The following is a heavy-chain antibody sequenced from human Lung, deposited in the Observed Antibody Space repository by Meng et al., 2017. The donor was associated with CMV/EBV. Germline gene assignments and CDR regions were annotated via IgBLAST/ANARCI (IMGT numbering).Heavy chain of an antibody. J-gene: IGHJ6*02. CDR2: IYHSGST. D-gene: IGHD3-10*01. CDR3: ARRKRFGEFYYYYGMDV. CDR1: GGSISSSNW. V-gene: IGHV4-4*02. Sequence: GSLRLSCAVSGGSISSSNWWSWVRQPPGKGLEWIGNIYHSGSTNYNPSLKSRVTISVDKSKNQFSLKLSSVTAADTAVYYCARRKRFGEFYYYYGMDVWGQGTTVTVSS.